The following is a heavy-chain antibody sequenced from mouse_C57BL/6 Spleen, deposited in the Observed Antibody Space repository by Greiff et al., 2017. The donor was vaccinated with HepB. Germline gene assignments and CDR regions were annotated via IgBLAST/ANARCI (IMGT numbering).Heavy chain of an antibody. CDR2: ISNGGGST. V-gene: IGHV5-12*01. J-gene: IGHJ3*01. CDR3: ARHGYYDYDGTWFAY. D-gene: IGHD2-4*01. CDR1: GFTFSDYY. Sequence: EVKLVESGGGLVQPGGSLKLSCAASGFTFSDYYMYWVRQTPEKRLEWVAYISNGGGSTYYPDTVKGRFTISRDNAKNTLYLQMSRLKSEDTAMYYCARHGYYDYDGTWFAYWGQGTLVTVSA.